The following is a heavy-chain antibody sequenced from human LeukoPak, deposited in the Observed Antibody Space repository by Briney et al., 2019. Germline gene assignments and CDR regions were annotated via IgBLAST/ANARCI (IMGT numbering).Heavy chain of an antibody. CDR2: IYTSGST. J-gene: IGHJ4*02. Sequence: PSETLSLTCAVYGGSLSDYYWSWIRQPAGKGLEWIGRIYTSGSTNYNPSLKSRVTISVDTSKNQFSLKLSSVTAADTAVYYCASGLRYFDLYYWGQGTLVTVSS. D-gene: IGHD3-9*01. CDR3: ASGLRYFDLYY. CDR1: GGSLSDYY. V-gene: IGHV4-59*10.